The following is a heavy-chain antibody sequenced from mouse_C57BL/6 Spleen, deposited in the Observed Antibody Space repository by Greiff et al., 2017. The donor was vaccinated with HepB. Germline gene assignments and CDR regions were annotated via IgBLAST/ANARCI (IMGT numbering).Heavy chain of an antibody. Sequence: EVQLQESGPGLVKPSQSLSLSCSVTGYSITSGYYWNWIRQFPGNKQECMGYISYDGSNNYNPSLKNRISITRDTSKNQFFLKLNSVTNEDTATYYCARTGGRSYGGYFDYWGQGTTLTVSS. CDR1: GYSITSGYY. J-gene: IGHJ2*01. CDR3: ARTGGRSYGGYFDY. V-gene: IGHV3-6*01. CDR2: ISYDGSN. D-gene: IGHD1-1*01.